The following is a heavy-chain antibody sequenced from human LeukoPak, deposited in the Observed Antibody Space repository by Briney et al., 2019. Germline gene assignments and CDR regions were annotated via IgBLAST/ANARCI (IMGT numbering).Heavy chain of an antibody. V-gene: IGHV4-30-4*01. CDR1: GGSISSGDYY. CDR3: ARGGEGGYRYGYVSYYFDY. D-gene: IGHD5-18*01. Sequence: SETLSLTCTVSGGSISSGDYYWSWIRQPPGKGLEWIGYIYYSGNIYYNPSFKSRVTISVDTSKNQFSLKLNSVTAADTAVYYCARGGEGGYRYGYVSYYFDYWGQGALVTVSS. CDR2: IYYSGNI. J-gene: IGHJ4*02.